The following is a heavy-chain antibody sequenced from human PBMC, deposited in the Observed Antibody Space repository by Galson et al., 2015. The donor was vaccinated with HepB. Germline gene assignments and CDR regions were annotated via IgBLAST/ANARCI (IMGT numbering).Heavy chain of an antibody. J-gene: IGHJ6*02. D-gene: IGHD3-10*01. V-gene: IGHV5-10-1*01. CDR3: ASGVRGVIMDYYGMDV. Sequence: QSGAEVKKPGESLRISCKGSGYSFTSYWISWVRQMPGKGLEWMGRIDPSDSYTNYSPSFQGHVTISADKSISTAYLQWSSLKASDTAMYYCASGVRGVIMDYYGMDVWGQGTTVTVSS. CDR2: IDPSDSYT. CDR1: GYSFTSYW.